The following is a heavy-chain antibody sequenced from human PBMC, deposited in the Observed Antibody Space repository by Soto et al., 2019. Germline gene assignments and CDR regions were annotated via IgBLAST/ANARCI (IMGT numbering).Heavy chain of an antibody. CDR1: GFRFSSYW. CDR3: ARAISSSPSPGLNWFDP. Sequence: GVLRLSCAASGFRFSSYWMSWVRQAPGKGLEWVANIKQDGSDKYYVDSVKGRFTISRDNAKNSLYLQMSSLRAADTAVYYCARAISSSPSPGLNWFDPWGQGTLVTVSS. V-gene: IGHV3-7*01. D-gene: IGHD6-6*01. CDR2: IKQDGSDK. J-gene: IGHJ5*02.